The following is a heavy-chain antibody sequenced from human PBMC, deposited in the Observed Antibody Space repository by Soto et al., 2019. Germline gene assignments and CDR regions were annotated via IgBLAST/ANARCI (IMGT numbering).Heavy chain of an antibody. CDR2: ISGSGGST. D-gene: IGHD6-19*01. J-gene: IGHJ4*02. CDR1: GFTFSSYA. V-gene: IGHV3-23*01. CDR3: AKDWSGQWLVTSDY. Sequence: GGSLRLSCAASGFTFSSYAMSWVRQAPGKGLEWVSAISGSGGSTYYADSVKGRFTISRDNSKNTLYLQMNSLRAEDTAVYYCAKDWSGQWLVTSDYWGQGTLVTVSS.